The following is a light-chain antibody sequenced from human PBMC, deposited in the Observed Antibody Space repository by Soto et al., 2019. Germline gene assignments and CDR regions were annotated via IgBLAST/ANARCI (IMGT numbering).Light chain of an antibody. V-gene: IGLV2-14*01. CDR1: SSYVGGYNY. Sequence: QSVLTQPASVPGSPGQSITISCTGTSSYVGGYNYVSWYQQHPGKAPKLMIYDVSNRPSGVSNRFSGSKSGNMASLTISGLQAEDEADYYCSSYTSSSTYVFGTGTKVTVL. CDR3: SSYTSSSTYV. J-gene: IGLJ1*01. CDR2: DVS.